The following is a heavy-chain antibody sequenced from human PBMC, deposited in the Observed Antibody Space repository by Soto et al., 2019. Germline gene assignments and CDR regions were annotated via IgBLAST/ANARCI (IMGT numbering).Heavy chain of an antibody. CDR2: MNPNSGNT. J-gene: IGHJ5*01. Sequence: ASVKVSCKASGYTFTSYDINWVRQATGQGLEWMGWMNPNSGNTGYAQKFQGRVTMPRNTSLSTAYMELSSLRSEDTALYYCARGLPWYSSPGRFDPWGQGTLVTVSS. CDR1: GYTFTSYD. D-gene: IGHD6-13*01. V-gene: IGHV1-8*01. CDR3: ARGLPWYSSPGRFDP.